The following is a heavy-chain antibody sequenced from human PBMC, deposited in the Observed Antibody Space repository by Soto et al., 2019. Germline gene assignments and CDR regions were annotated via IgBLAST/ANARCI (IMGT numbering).Heavy chain of an antibody. D-gene: IGHD2-2*01. V-gene: IGHV4-38-2*01. CDR1: GYSIRSGYY. CDR3: ARAYCSSTSCPFDY. CDR2: IYHSGST. J-gene: IGHJ4*02. Sequence: SETLSLTCAVSGYSIRSGYYWGWIRQPPGKGLEWIGSIYHSGSTYYNPSLKSRVTISVDTSRNQFSLKLTSVTAADPTMYYCARAYCSSTSCPFDYWGQGTLVTVSS.